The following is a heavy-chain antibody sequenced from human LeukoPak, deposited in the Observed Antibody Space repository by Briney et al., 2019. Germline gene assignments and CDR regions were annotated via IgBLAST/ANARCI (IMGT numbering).Heavy chain of an antibody. D-gene: IGHD3-10*01. Sequence: SETLSLTCAVYGGSFSGYYWSWIRQPPGKGLEWIGEINHSGSTNYHPSLKSRVTISVDTSKNQFSLKLSSVTAADTAVYYCARGAEPYGSGSYSFDYWGQGTLVTVSS. V-gene: IGHV4-34*01. J-gene: IGHJ4*02. CDR3: ARGAEPYGSGSYSFDY. CDR1: GGSFSGYY. CDR2: INHSGST.